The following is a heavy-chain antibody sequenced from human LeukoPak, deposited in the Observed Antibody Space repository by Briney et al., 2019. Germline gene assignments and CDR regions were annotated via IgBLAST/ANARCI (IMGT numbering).Heavy chain of an antibody. D-gene: IGHD6-19*01. J-gene: IGHJ4*02. CDR1: GFPFSSHW. CDR2: IKQDGSEK. CDR3: ASGGGWVFNN. V-gene: IGHV3-7*01. Sequence: GGSLRLSCAASGFPFSSHWLSWFRQSPGRGLEWVAHIKQDGSEKYYVDSVKGRFTISRDNARNSQYLQMNSLRAEDTAVYYCASGGGWVFNNWGQGTLVTVSS.